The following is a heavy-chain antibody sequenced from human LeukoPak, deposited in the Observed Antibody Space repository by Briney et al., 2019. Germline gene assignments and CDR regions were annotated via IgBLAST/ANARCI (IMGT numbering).Heavy chain of an antibody. J-gene: IGHJ5*02. CDR1: GYTFTGYY. CDR2: INPNSGGT. V-gene: IGHV1-2*02. D-gene: IGHD3-10*01. CDR3: ARDPNYYGSGRDNWFDP. Sequence: ASVKVSCKASGYTFTGYYMHWVRQAPGQGLEWMGWINPNSGGTNYAQKFQGRVTMTRDTSISTAYMELTRLRSDDTAVYYCARDPNYYGSGRDNWFDPWGQGTLVTVSS.